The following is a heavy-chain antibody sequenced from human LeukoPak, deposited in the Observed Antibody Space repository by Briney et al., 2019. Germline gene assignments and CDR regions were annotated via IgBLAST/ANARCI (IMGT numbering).Heavy chain of an antibody. Sequence: GGSLRLSCAASGFTFSSYWMQSVRQAPGKGLVWVSRINSDGSSTSYADSVKGRFTISRDNAKNTLYLQMNSLRAEDTAVYYCARVGAILRSGPHKPHAFDIWGQGTMVTVSS. CDR3: ARVGAILRSGPHKPHAFDI. J-gene: IGHJ3*02. CDR2: INSDGSST. D-gene: IGHD2-21*01. CDR1: GFTFSSYW. V-gene: IGHV3-74*01.